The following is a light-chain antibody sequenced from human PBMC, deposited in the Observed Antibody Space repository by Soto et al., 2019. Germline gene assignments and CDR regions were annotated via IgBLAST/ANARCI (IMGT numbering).Light chain of an antibody. V-gene: IGLV1-51*01. CDR1: ASNIGNNS. CDR2: DEN. Sequence: QSVLTQPPSVSAAPGQRVTISCSGSASNIGNNSVSWYQQLLGAAPTLLIFDENNRPSGIPDRLSGSKSGTSATLGSTGLRKGDEADYYCGTWDTSLPACVFGPGTKLTVL. J-gene: IGLJ3*02. CDR3: GTWDTSLPACV.